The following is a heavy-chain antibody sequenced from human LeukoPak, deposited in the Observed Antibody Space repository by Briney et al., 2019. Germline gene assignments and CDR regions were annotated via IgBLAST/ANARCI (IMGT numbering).Heavy chain of an antibody. CDR2: INHSGST. CDR1: GGSFSGYY. CDR3: ARGSITMVRGVLT. D-gene: IGHD3-10*01. Sequence: PSETLSLTCAVYGGSFSGYYWSWIRQPPGKGLEWIGGINHSGSTNYNPSLKSRVTISVDTSKNQFSLKLSSVTAADTAVYYCARGSITMVRGVLTWGQGTLVTVSS. V-gene: IGHV4-34*01. J-gene: IGHJ4*02.